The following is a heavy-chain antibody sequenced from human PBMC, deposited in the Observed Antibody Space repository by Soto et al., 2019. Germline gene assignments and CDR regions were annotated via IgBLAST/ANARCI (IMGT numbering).Heavy chain of an antibody. J-gene: IGHJ6*02. D-gene: IGHD6-19*01. CDR3: ANWLSSGQPYYYYYGMDV. Sequence: EVQLLESGGGLVQPGGSLRLSCAASGFTFSSYAMSWVRQAPGKGLEWVSAISGSGGSTYYADSVKGRFTISRDNSKNTLYLQVNSLRAEDTAVYYCANWLSSGQPYYYYYGMDVWGQGTTVTVSS. CDR1: GFTFSSYA. V-gene: IGHV3-23*01. CDR2: ISGSGGST.